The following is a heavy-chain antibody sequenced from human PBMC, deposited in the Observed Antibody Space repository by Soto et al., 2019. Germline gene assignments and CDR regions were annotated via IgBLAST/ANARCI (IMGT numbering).Heavy chain of an antibody. J-gene: IGHJ4*02. CDR1: GFTFSSYA. CDR2: ISGSGGST. D-gene: IGHD6-25*01. CDR3: AKDAATLVTPSPSFDY. V-gene: IGHV3-23*01. Sequence: GGSLRLSCAASGFTFSSYAMSWVRQAPGKGLEWVSAISGSGGSTYYADSVKGRFTISRDNSKNTLYLQMNSLRAEDTAVYYCAKDAATLVTPSPSFDYWGQGTLVTVSS.